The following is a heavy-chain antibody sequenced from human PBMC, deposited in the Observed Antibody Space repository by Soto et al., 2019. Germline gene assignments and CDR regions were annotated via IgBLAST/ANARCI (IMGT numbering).Heavy chain of an antibody. Sequence: GESLKISCAASGFTFSNYVITWVRQAPGKGLEWVSAISGRGDSTYYADSVKGRFTISRDNSKNTLYLQINSLRAEDTAVYYCAKGRGSSSSIFDYWGQGTLVTVSS. CDR1: GFTFSNYV. CDR2: ISGRGDST. V-gene: IGHV3-23*01. J-gene: IGHJ4*02. D-gene: IGHD6-6*01. CDR3: AKGRGSSSSIFDY.